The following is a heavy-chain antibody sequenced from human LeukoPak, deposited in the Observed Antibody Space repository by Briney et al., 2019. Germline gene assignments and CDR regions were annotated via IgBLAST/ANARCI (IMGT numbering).Heavy chain of an antibody. CDR2: IYYSGST. Sequence: SETLSLTCTVSGDSISSYYWSWIRQPPGKGLEWIGYIYYSGSTNYNPSLKSRVTISIDTSKNQFSLKLSSVTAADTAVYYCARTGYDRSYFDYWGQGTLVTVSS. D-gene: IGHD3-22*01. CDR1: GDSISSYY. CDR3: ARTGYDRSYFDY. J-gene: IGHJ4*02. V-gene: IGHV4-59*01.